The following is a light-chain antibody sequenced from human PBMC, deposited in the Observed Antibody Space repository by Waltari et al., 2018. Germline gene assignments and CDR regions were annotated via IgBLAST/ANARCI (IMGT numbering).Light chain of an antibody. J-gene: IGLJ3*02. V-gene: IGLV1-44*01. CDR1: GSRIGSID. CDR3: AAWFDSLNGWV. CDR2: HIN. Sequence: QSLVTQSPSVSGTPGQRVTISCSASGSRIGSIDLNWYQQFPGTAPKLLISHINGRPSGVPDRFSGSKSGTSATLTISGLQSEDEADYYCAAWFDSLNGWVFGGGTKVTVL.